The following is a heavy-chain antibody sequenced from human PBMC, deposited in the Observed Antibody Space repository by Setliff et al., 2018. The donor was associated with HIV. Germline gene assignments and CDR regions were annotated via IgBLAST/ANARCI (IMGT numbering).Heavy chain of an antibody. V-gene: IGHV7-4-1*02. Sequence: ASVKVSCKASGYTLTTYGISWVRQAPGQGLEWMGWINTETGNPMYAQGFTGRFVFSLDTSVSTAYLQVNSLKTEDTAMYYCARVGSYWSTFDYWGQGALVTVSS. D-gene: IGHD1-26*01. J-gene: IGHJ4*02. CDR1: GYTLTTYG. CDR2: INTETGNP. CDR3: ARVGSYWSTFDY.